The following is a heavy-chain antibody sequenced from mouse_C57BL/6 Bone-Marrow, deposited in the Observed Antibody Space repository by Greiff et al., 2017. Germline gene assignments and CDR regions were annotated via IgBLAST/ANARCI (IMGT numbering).Heavy chain of an antibody. V-gene: IGHV1-19*01. CDR1: GYTFTDYY. D-gene: IGHD1-1*01. J-gene: IGHJ4*01. CDR2: INPYNGGT. Sequence: VQLKESGPVLVKPGASVKMSCKASGYTFTDYYMNWVKQSHGKSLEWIGVINPYNGGTSYNQKFKGKATLTVDKSSSTAYMELNSLTSEDSAVYFCARSGFITTAYAMDYWGQGTSVSVSS. CDR3: ARSGFITTAYAMDY.